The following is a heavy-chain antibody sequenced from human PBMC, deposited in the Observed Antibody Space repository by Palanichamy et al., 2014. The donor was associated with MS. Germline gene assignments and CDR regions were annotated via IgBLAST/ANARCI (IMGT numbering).Heavy chain of an antibody. V-gene: IGHV3-73*01. CDR2: YNYAT. CDR3: TLLVTTLTTGPY. Sequence: YNYATTYAESVKGRFTTSRDDSKHTAFLQMNSLKSEDTAVYYCTLLVTTLTTGPYWGRGTLVTVSS. J-gene: IGHJ4*02. D-gene: IGHD4-17*01.